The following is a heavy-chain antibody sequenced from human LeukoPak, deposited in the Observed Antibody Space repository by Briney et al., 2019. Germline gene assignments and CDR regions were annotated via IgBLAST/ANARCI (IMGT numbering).Heavy chain of an antibody. D-gene: IGHD5-24*01. CDR3: ARDLRRDGYNDY. CDR2: INPSGGST. V-gene: IGHV1-46*01. Sequence: GASVKVSCKASGYTFTGYYMHWVQQAPGQGLEWMGIINPSGGSTSYAQKFQGRVTMTRDTSTSTVYMELSSLRSEDTAVYYCARDLRRDGYNDYWGQGTLVTVSS. J-gene: IGHJ4*02. CDR1: GYTFTGYY.